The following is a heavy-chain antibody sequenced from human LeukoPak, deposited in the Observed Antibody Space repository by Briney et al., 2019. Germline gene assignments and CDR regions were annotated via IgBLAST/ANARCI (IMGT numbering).Heavy chain of an antibody. Sequence: GRSLRLSCAPSGFTFSRHGMHWVRQAPGKGLEWVANIKQDGSEKYYADSVKGRFTISRDNTKNSLSLQMNSLRAEDTAVYYCARAGSNWNYVYWGQGTLVTVSS. V-gene: IGHV3-7*01. J-gene: IGHJ4*02. D-gene: IGHD1-7*01. CDR1: GFTFSRHG. CDR3: ARAGSNWNYVY. CDR2: IKQDGSEK.